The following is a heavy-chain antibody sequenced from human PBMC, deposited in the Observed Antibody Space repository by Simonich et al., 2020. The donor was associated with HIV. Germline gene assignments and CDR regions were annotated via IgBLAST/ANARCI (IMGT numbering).Heavy chain of an antibody. D-gene: IGHD5-12*01. CDR2: KKKDGSEK. J-gene: IGHJ3*02. CDR1: GFTFSSYW. V-gene: IGHV3-7*01. Sequence: EVQLVESGGGLVQPGGSLRLSCAASGFTFSSYWMSWVRQAQGKWLEWVDNKKKDGSEKYDVDAVKGRFTISRDNAKNSLYLQMNSLRAEDTAVYYCARSPTFGYSGYDDAFDIWGQGTMVTVSS. CDR3: ARSPTFGYSGYDDAFDI.